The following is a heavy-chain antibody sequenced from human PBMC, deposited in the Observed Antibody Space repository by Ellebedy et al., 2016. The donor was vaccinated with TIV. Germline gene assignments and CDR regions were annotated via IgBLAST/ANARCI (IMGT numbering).Heavy chain of an antibody. J-gene: IGHJ4*02. CDR3: AQRGADY. V-gene: IGHV3-7*03. CDR1: GFTFSSYL. CDR2: IHQDGSDK. D-gene: IGHD3-16*01. Sequence: GESLKISCAASGFTFSSYLMNWVRQAPGKGLEWVANIHQDGSDKHYVDSVKGRFTISRDNAKNSLYLQMNSLRAEDTAVYYCAQRGADYWGQGTPVTVSS.